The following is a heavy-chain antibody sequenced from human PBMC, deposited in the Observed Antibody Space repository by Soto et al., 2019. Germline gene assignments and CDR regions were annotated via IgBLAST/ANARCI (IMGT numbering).Heavy chain of an antibody. CDR3: ARVVRRNSSGWYDWFDH. V-gene: IGHV1-69*13. CDR2: IIPIFGTA. CDR1: VGTFSSYA. J-gene: IGHJ5*02. Sequence: SVKVSCKASVGTFSSYAISWVRQAPGQGLEWMGGIIPIFGTANYAQKFQGRVTITADESTSTAYMELSSLRSEDTAVYYCARVVRRNSSGWYDWFDHWGQGTLVTVSS. D-gene: IGHD6-19*01.